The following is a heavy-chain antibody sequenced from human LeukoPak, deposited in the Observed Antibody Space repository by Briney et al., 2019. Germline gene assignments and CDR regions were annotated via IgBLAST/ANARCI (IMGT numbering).Heavy chain of an antibody. CDR2: IRSKANSYAT. Sequence: GGALRLSCAASGVTFSGSAMHCVRQASGKRLEWVGRIRSKANSYATAYAASVKGRFTISRDDSKNTAYLQMNSLKTEDTAVYYCTRREEGSSLRQYYYYYYGMDVWGKGTTVTVSS. V-gene: IGHV3-73*01. CDR1: GVTFSGSA. J-gene: IGHJ6*04. D-gene: IGHD6-13*01. CDR3: TRREEGSSLRQYYYYYYGMDV.